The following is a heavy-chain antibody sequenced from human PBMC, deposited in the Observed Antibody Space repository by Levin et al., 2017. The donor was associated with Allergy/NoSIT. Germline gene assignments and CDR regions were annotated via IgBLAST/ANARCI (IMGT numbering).Heavy chain of an antibody. Sequence: PGESLKISCKTSGGPFNIYSISWVRQAPGQGLEWMGRITPLFATANYAQKFQGRLTITADRSTNTVFMELTSLRSEDTAIYYCARRSKAGYENYNFFDPWGQGTLVTVSS. V-gene: IGHV1-69*06. CDR2: ITPLFATA. J-gene: IGHJ5*02. D-gene: IGHD5-12*01. CDR3: ARRSKAGYENYNFFDP. CDR1: GGPFNIYS.